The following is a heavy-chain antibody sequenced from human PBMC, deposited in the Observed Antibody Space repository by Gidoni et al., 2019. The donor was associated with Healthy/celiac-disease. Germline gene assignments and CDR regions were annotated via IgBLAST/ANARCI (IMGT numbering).Heavy chain of an antibody. Sequence: ELQLLESGGGLVQPGCSLSLSCAASGFTFRSYAMSWVRQALGKGLEWVSAISGSGGSTYYADSVKGRFTISRDNTKNTLYLQMNSLRAEDTAVYYCAKYKGHDILTFFDYWGQGTLVTVSS. J-gene: IGHJ4*02. CDR3: AKYKGHDILTFFDY. CDR1: GFTFRSYA. CDR2: ISGSGGST. V-gene: IGHV3-23*01. D-gene: IGHD3-9*01.